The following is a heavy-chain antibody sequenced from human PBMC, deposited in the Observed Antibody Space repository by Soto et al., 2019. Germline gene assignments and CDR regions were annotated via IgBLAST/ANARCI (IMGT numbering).Heavy chain of an antibody. V-gene: IGHV2-26*01. CDR2: IFSNDEK. Sequence: QVTLKESGPVLVKPTETLTLTCTVSGFSLSNARMGVSWIRQPPGKALEWLAHIFSNDEKSYSTSLKSRLTTXKXTXKSQVVLTMTNMDPVDTATYYCARFYSNYVAVWFDPWGQGTLVTVSS. J-gene: IGHJ5*02. CDR1: GFSLSNARMG. D-gene: IGHD4-4*01. CDR3: ARFYSNYVAVWFDP.